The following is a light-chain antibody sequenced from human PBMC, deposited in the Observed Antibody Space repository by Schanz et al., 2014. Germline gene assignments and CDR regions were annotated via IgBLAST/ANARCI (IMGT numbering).Light chain of an antibody. V-gene: IGKV3-15*01. Sequence: VVVTQSPGTLSVFPGERATLSCRASHSVRTNLAWYQQKPGQPPRLLIYGASTRATGIPARFSGSGSGTEFTLTISSLQSEDFAVYYCQQYNNWPPLTFGGGTKVEIK. CDR3: QQYNNWPPLT. CDR2: GAS. CDR1: HSVRTN. J-gene: IGKJ4*01.